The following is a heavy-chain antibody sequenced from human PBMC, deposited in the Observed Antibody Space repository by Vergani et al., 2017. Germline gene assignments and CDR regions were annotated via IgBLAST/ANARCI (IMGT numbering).Heavy chain of an antibody. V-gene: IGHV4-4*03. CDR1: GDSISNRHW. CDR2: IYHRGST. J-gene: IGHJ4*02. D-gene: IGHD3-3*01. Sequence: QVQLQESGPGLVKPQGTLSLTCAVSGDSISNRHWWTWVRQPPGKGLEGIGEIYHRGSTKYNPSLKSRITICLDKSKNEFSLKLNSVTAADTADQYCAREGMSGGVPLDYWGQGTLVTVSS. CDR3: AREGMSGGVPLDY.